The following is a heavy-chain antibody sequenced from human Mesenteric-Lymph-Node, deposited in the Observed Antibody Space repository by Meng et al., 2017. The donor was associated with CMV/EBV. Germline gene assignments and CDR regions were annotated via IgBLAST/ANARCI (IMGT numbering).Heavy chain of an antibody. CDR3: AASYGSSWSEYFQH. CDR2: TYYRSKWYN. J-gene: IGHJ1*01. Sequence: VSSNSAAWNWIRQSPSRGLEWLGRTYYRSKWYNDYAVSVKSRITINPDTPKNQFSLQLNSVTPEDTAVYYCAASYGSSWSEYFQHWGQGTLVTVSS. D-gene: IGHD6-13*01. V-gene: IGHV6-1*01. CDR1: VSSNSAA.